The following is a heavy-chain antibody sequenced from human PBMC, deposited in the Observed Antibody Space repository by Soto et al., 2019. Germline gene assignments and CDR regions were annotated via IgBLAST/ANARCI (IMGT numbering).Heavy chain of an antibody. Sequence: QVQLVQSGAEVKKPGASVKVSGKASGYTFTSYDINWVRQATGQGLEWMGWRNPNSGNTGYAQKFQGRVTMTRNTSISTAYMELSSLRSEDTAVYYCAREHSSSWRFDYWGQGTLVTVSS. V-gene: IGHV1-8*01. D-gene: IGHD6-13*01. CDR1: GYTFTSYD. CDR2: RNPNSGNT. J-gene: IGHJ4*02. CDR3: AREHSSSWRFDY.